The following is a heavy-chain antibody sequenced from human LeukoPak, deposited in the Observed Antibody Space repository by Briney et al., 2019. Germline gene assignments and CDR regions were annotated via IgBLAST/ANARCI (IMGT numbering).Heavy chain of an antibody. V-gene: IGHV3-30*02. Sequence: GGSLRLSCAASGFTFSSYGMHWVRQAPGKGLEWVAFIRYDGSNKYYADSVKGRFTISRDNAKKSLDLQMNSLRAEDTAVYYCASSYSSDWYSRWIDYWGQGTLVTVSS. CDR2: IRYDGSNK. CDR1: GFTFSSYG. D-gene: IGHD6-19*01. J-gene: IGHJ4*02. CDR3: ASSYSSDWYSRWIDY.